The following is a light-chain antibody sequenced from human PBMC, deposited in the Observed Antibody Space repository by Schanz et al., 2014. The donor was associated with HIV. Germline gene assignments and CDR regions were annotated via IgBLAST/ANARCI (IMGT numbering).Light chain of an antibody. J-gene: IGLJ2*01. CDR3: AAWDDSLDVVV. CDR1: SSDVGSYNL. V-gene: IGLV2-23*02. CDR2: EVS. Sequence: QSALTQPASVSGSPGQSITISCTGTSSDVGSYNLVSWYQQHPGKAPKLMIYEVSKRPSGVSNRFSGSKSGNTASLTISGLQAEDEADYYCAAWDDSLDVVVFGGGTKLTVL.